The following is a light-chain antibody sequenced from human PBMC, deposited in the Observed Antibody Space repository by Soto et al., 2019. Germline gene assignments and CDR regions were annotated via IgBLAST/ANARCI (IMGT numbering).Light chain of an antibody. J-gene: IGKJ2*01. CDR1: QSIGHW. CDR2: DAS. V-gene: IGKV1-5*01. CDR3: QQYDASPMYT. Sequence: DIQMTQSPSTLAASVGDRVTMTCRASQSIGHWLAWYQQKPGKAPKLLVYDASTLEGGVPSRFSGRGSGTELTLTISSLQPDDFATYYCQQYDASPMYTFGQGTKLEI.